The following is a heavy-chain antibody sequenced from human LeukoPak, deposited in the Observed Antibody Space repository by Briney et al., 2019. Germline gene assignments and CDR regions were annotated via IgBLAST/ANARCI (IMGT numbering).Heavy chain of an antibody. CDR1: DDSITMYY. Sequence: SETLSLTCSVSDDSITMYYWTWIRQPPGKGLEWIGEINHSGSTNYNPSLKSRVTISVDTSKNQFSLKLSSVTAADTAVYYCARGEGCSSTSCYCDYWGQGTLVTVSS. D-gene: IGHD2-2*01. J-gene: IGHJ4*02. V-gene: IGHV4-34*01. CDR3: ARGEGCSSTSCYCDY. CDR2: INHSGST.